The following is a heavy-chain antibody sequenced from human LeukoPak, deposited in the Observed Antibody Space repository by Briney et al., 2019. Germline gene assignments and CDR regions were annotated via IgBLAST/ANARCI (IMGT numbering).Heavy chain of an antibody. CDR2: ISSGSAYI. CDR1: GFSFSSYG. Sequence: GGSLRLSCAASGFSFSSYGMHWVRQAPGKGLEWVSLISSGSAYIYYADSVKGRFTISRDNAKNSVYLQMNSLRAEDTAVYYCARDNGDFGKHRFFDLWGRGTLVTVSS. CDR3: ARDNGDFGKHRFFDL. V-gene: IGHV3-21*01. J-gene: IGHJ2*01. D-gene: IGHD4-17*01.